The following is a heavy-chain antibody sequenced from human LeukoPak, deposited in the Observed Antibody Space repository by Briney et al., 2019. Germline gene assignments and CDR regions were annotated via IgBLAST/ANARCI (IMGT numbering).Heavy chain of an antibody. CDR3: ARFYCSSTSCLEDY. J-gene: IGHJ4*02. V-gene: IGHV3-74*01. Sequence: GGSLRLSCAAPGFTFSSYWMHWVRQAPGKGLVWVSRINSDGSTTSYADSVKGRFTISRDNAKNTLYLQMNSLRAEDTAVYYCARFYCSSTSCLEDYWGQGTLVTVSS. D-gene: IGHD2-2*01. CDR2: INSDGSTT. CDR1: GFTFSSYW.